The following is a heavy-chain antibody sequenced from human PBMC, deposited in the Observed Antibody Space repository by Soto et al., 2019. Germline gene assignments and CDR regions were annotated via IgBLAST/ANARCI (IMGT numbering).Heavy chain of an antibody. D-gene: IGHD3-3*01. CDR2: INPSGGST. CDR1: GYTFTSYY. CDR3: AREVITIFGVVYYYYYGMDV. V-gene: IGHV1-46*01. Sequence: GASVKVSCKASGYTFTSYYMHWVRQAPVQGLERMGIINPSGGSTSYAQKFQGRVTMTRDTSKSTVYMELSSLRSEDTAVYYCAREVITIFGVVYYYYYGMDVWGQGTTVTVSS. J-gene: IGHJ6*02.